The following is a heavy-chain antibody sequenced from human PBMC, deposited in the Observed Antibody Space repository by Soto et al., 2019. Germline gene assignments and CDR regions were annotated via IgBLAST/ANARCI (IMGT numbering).Heavy chain of an antibody. CDR2: ISYDGSKE. CDR1: GLSFSSYG. Sequence: QPGGSLRLSCVASGLSFSSYGMHWVRQAPGKGLEWVAGISYDGSKEYYADSVKGRFTISRDNSKNTLFLQMNSLRAEDTAVYFCAEDTYYYDRNRYYVFDHWGQGALVSVSS. D-gene: IGHD3-22*01. CDR3: AEDTYYYDRNRYYVFDH. V-gene: IGHV3-30*18. J-gene: IGHJ4*02.